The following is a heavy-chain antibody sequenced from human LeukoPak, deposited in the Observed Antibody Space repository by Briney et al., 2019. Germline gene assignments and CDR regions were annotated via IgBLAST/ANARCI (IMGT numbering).Heavy chain of an antibody. CDR2: IYYSGST. D-gene: IGHD6-13*01. Sequence: SETLSLTCTVSGGFISSYYWSWIRQPPGKGLEWIGYIYYSGSTNYNPSLKSRVTISVDTSKNQFSLKLSSVTAADTAVYYCARGEQQQLALDYWGQGTLVTVSS. V-gene: IGHV4-59*12. CDR1: GGFISSYY. CDR3: ARGEQQQLALDY. J-gene: IGHJ4*02.